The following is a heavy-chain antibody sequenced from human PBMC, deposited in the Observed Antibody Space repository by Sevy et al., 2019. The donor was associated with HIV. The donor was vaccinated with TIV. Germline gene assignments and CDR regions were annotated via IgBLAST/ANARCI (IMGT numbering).Heavy chain of an antibody. D-gene: IGHD6-19*01. Sequence: ASVKDSCKASGYTFTSYGISWVRQAPGQGLEWMGGIIPILGTVNYAQKFQGRVTITADESTKTAYMELSSLRSEDTAVYYCARGGGNGWYYFDYWGQETLVTVSS. V-gene: IGHV1-69*13. CDR1: GYTFTSYG. J-gene: IGHJ4*02. CDR3: ARGGGNGWYYFDY. CDR2: IIPILGTV.